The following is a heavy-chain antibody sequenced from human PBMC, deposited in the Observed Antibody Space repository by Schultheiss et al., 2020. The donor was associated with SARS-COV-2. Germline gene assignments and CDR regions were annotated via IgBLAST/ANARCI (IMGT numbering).Heavy chain of an antibody. CDR1: GGSFSGYY. D-gene: IGHD1-26*01. V-gene: IGHV2-70*12. J-gene: IGHJ5*02. Sequence: TLSLTCAVYGGSFSGYYWSWIRQPPGKALEWLALIDWDDDKYYSTSLKTRLTISKYTSKNQVVLTMSDMDSVDTATYYCRHGRKGRRSIVGGTGNWFDPGGQG. CDR2: IDWDDDK. CDR3: RHGRKGRRSIVGGTGNWFDP.